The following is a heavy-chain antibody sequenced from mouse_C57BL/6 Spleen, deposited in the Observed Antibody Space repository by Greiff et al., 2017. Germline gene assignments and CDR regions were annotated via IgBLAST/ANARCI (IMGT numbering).Heavy chain of an antibody. CDR2: INYDGSST. D-gene: IGHD2-4*01. V-gene: IGHV5-16*01. Sequence: EVKLVESEGGLVQPGSSMKLSCTASGFTFSDYYMAWVRQVPEKGLEWVANINYDGSSTYYLVSLKSRFIISRDNAKNILYLQMSSLKSEDTATYYCARFDYHYAMDYWGQGTSVTVSS. CDR3: ARFDYHYAMDY. CDR1: GFTFSDYY. J-gene: IGHJ4*01.